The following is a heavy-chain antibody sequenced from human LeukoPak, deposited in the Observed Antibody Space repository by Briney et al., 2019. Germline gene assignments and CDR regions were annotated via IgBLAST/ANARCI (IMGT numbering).Heavy chain of an antibody. CDR3: ARVAWAAAGNNWFDP. D-gene: IGHD6-13*01. CDR1: GGSISSYY. Sequence: SETLSLTCSVSGGSISSYYWSWIRQPSGKGLEWIGYIYYSGSTNYNPSLKSRVTISVDTSKNQFSLKLSSVTAADTAVYYCARVAWAAAGNNWFDPWGQGTLVTVSS. V-gene: IGHV4-59*01. J-gene: IGHJ5*02. CDR2: IYYSGST.